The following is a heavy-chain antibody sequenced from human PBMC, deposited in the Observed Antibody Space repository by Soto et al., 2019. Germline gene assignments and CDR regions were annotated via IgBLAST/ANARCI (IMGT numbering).Heavy chain of an antibody. J-gene: IGHJ5*02. D-gene: IGHD3-10*01. CDR2: ISGYNGIT. CDR1: GYTFTSFG. Sequence: ASVKVSCKASGYTFTSFGISWVRQAPGQGLEWMGWISGYNGITTYAQKFQGRVTMTTDTSTSTAFMELRSLRSDDTAVYYCARDPAVRIHREFDPSGQGTLGTVS. V-gene: IGHV1-18*01. CDR3: ARDPAVRIHREFDP.